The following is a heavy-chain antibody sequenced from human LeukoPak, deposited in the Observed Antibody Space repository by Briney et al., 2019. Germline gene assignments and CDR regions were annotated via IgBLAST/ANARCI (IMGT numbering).Heavy chain of an antibody. D-gene: IGHD6-13*01. CDR1: GLIFRNYA. CDR2: IAGDGTTT. V-gene: IGHV3-23*01. CDR3: ARGQRWQQVAREATSSMDV. Sequence: GGSLRRSCAASGLIFRNYAMTWVRQAPGKGLEWVSTIAGDGTTTYYADSVRGRFIISRDNSKNTLYLQMNSLRAEDTAVYYCARGQRWQQVAREATSSMDVWGQGTTVTVSS. J-gene: IGHJ6*02.